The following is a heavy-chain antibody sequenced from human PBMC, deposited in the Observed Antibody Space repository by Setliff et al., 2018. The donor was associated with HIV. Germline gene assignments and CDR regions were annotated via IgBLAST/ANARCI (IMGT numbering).Heavy chain of an antibody. CDR3: ARDLSPYGSGDPYYYYGMDV. V-gene: IGHV4-31*03. D-gene: IGHD3-10*01. CDR2: IYYTGST. CDR1: GGSISSSGNY. Sequence: KPSETLSLTCTVSGGSISSSGNYWTWIRQRPGKGLEWIGYIYYTGSTYYHPSLKSRVLISVDTSNNLFSLSLRSVTAADTAVYYCARDLSPYGSGDPYYYYGMDVWGQGTTVTAP. J-gene: IGHJ6*02.